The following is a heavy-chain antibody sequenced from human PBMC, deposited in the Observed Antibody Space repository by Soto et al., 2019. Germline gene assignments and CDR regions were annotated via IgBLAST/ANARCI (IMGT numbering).Heavy chain of an antibody. CDR3: ATGGPAGDFDY. CDR2: FDPEDGET. CDR1: GYTLNELS. Sequence: RASVKVSCKVSGYTLNELSMHWVRQSPGKGLEWMGGFDPEDGETVYAQRFQGRVTMTEDTSTDTANMELSSLTSEDTAVYYCATGGPAGDFDYWGQGTLVTVSS. D-gene: IGHD3-10*01. J-gene: IGHJ4*02. V-gene: IGHV1-24*01.